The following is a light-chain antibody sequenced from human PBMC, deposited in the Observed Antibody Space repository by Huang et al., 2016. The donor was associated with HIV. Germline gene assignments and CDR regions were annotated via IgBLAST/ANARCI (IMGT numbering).Light chain of an antibody. J-gene: IGKJ4*01. V-gene: IGKV3D-15*01. CDR3: QQYDNWPPGLT. Sequence: EIMMTHSPATLSVSPGGRATLSCRASQNVRNNLAWYQQKTGQAPRLLIYDTSTRASGIPARFSGSGSGTEFTLTISGLQSEDFAIYYCQQYDNWPPGLTFGGGTKVEI. CDR1: QNVRNN. CDR2: DTS.